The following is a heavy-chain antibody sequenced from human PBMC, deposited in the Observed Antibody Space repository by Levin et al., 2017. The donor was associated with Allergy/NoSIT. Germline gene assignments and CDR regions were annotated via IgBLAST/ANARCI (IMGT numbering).Heavy chain of an antibody. CDR3: ATDLNILTGQRVPLGY. J-gene: IGHJ4*02. V-gene: IGHV1-24*01. Sequence: GGSLRLSCKVSGYTLTELSMHWVRQAPGKGLEWMGGFDPEDGETIYAQKFQGRVTMTEDTSTDTAYMELSSLRSEDTAVYYCATDLNILTGQRVPLGYWGQGTLVTVSS. CDR2: FDPEDGET. CDR1: GYTLTELS. D-gene: IGHD3-9*01.